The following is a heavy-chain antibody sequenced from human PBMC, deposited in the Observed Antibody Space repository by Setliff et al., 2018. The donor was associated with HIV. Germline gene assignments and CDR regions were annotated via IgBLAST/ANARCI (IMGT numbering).Heavy chain of an antibody. V-gene: IGHV3-23*01. Sequence: GGSLRLSCAASGFTFSSYAMAWVRQAPGKGLEWVSTISATGDTPFYANSVKGRFTISRDNSKNTLYLQMNSLRAEDTAVYFCVRYLDPHGLDVWGQGTMVTVSS. D-gene: IGHD1-1*01. CDR3: VRYLDPHGLDV. CDR2: ISATGDTP. J-gene: IGHJ6*02. CDR1: GFTFSSYA.